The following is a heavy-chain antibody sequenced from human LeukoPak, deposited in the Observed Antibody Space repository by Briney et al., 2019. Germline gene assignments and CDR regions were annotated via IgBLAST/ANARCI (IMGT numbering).Heavy chain of an antibody. D-gene: IGHD3-22*01. V-gene: IGHV4-39*01. CDR3: ARQFYYDSGGSHY. J-gene: IGHJ4*02. CDR2: IFYSGST. Sequence: TSETLSLTCTVSGGSISSGSYYWSWIRQHPGKGLEWIGSIFYSGSTYYNPSLESRVTISVDTSKNQFPLKLSSVTAADTAVYYCARQFYYDSGGSHYWGQGTLVTVSS. CDR1: GGSISSGSYY.